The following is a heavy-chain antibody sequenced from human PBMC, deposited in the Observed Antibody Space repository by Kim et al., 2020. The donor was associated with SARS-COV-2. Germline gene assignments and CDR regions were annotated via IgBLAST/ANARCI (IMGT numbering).Heavy chain of an antibody. Sequence: GGSLRLSCAASGFTFSSYAMTWVRQAPGRGLEWVSTISAGGGSTYYADSVKGRFTISRDTSKNTLYVQMNSLRAEDTAVYYCAKDAYYYASGSYRLFDYWGQGTLVTVSS. V-gene: IGHV3-23*01. CDR3: AKDAYYYASGSYRLFDY. J-gene: IGHJ4*02. CDR2: ISAGGGST. CDR1: GFTFSSYA. D-gene: IGHD3-10*01.